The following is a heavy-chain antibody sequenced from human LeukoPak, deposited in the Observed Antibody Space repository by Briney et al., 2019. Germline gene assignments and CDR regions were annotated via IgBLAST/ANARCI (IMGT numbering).Heavy chain of an antibody. Sequence: SETLSLTCTVSGGSISSGGYYWSWIRQHPGKGLEWIGYIYYSGSTYYNPSLKSRVTISVDTSKNQFSLKLSSVTAADTAVYYCARDLEGYDSSGYYPFGYWGQGTLVTVSS. J-gene: IGHJ4*02. V-gene: IGHV4-31*03. CDR2: IYYSGST. D-gene: IGHD3-22*01. CDR1: GGSISSGGYY. CDR3: ARDLEGYDSSGYYPFGY.